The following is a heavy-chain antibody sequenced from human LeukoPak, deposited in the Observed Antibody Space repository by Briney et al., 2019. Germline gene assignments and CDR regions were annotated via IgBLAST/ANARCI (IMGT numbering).Heavy chain of an antibody. CDR3: AKDSPVATR. J-gene: IGHJ4*02. Sequence: PGGSLRLSCAASGFIVSSNYMSWVRQAPGKGLQWVSSITDSGDGTYYADSVKGRFTISRDDSKNTLYLQMNSLRAEDTAVYYCAKDSPVATRWGQGTLVTVSS. CDR2: ITDSGDGT. V-gene: IGHV3-53*01. D-gene: IGHD2-15*01. CDR1: GFIVSSNY.